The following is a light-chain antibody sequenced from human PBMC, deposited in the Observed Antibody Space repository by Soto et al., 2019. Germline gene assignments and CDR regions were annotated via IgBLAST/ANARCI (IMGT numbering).Light chain of an antibody. CDR2: DNY. CDR1: SSNIGSNF. J-gene: IGLJ2*01. Sequence: QSVLTQPPSVSAAPGQKFTISCSASSSNIGSNFVSWYQQLPGAAHKLLIYDNYKRPSGIPDRFSGSKSDTSATLDITGLQAGDEDDYYCGTWDNSLTVVLLGGGTKVTV. V-gene: IGLV1-51*01. CDR3: GTWDNSLTVVL.